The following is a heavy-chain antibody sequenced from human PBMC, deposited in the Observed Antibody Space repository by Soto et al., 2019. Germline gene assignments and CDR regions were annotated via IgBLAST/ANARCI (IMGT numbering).Heavy chain of an antibody. CDR2: IYWDDDK. CDR3: AHRREIYGAGSYYVDP. V-gene: IGHV2-5*02. J-gene: IGHJ5*02. D-gene: IGHD3-10*01. Sequence: QITLKESGPTLVKPTQTLTLTCTFSGFSLTTWGVGVGWIRQPPGKALEWLALIYWDDDKRYSPSLKSRLTITKDTSKTQVVLTMTNMDPVDTATYYCAHRREIYGAGSYYVDPWGQGTLVTVSS. CDR1: GFSLTTWGVG.